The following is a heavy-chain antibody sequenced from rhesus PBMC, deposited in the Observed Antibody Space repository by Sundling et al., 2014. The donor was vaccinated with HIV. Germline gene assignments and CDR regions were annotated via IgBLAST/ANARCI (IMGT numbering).Heavy chain of an antibody. CDR1: GYFFTSYY. CDR3: ARGIAAAGIADY. V-gene: IGHV1-200*01. Sequence: QVQLVQSGAEVKKPGTSVKLSCKGSGYFFTSYYVNWVREAPGEVFEWVGWIDPSKGNTAYAKKFQGRVTMTRETTTSTTYMELNSLTSEDTAVYFCARGIAAAGIADYWGQGVLVTVSS. D-gene: IGHD6-31*01. CDR2: IDPSKGNT. J-gene: IGHJ4*01.